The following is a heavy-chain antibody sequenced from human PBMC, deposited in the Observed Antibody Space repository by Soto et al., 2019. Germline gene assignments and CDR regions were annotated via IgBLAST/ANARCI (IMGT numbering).Heavy chain of an antibody. CDR1: GFTFSSYD. Sequence: EVQLVESGGGLVQPGGSLRLSCAASGFTFSSYDMHWVRQATGKGLEWVSAIGTAGDTYYPGSVKGRFTISRENAKNYLYLQMNSLRAGDTAVYYCARVKYYYYMAVWGKGTTVTVSS. CDR3: ARVKYYYYMAV. CDR2: IGTAGDT. V-gene: IGHV3-13*01. J-gene: IGHJ6*03.